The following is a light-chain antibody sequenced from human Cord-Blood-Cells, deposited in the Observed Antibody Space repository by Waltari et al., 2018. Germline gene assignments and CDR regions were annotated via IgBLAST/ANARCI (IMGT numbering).Light chain of an antibody. Sequence: SYELTQPPSVSVSPGQTARITCSGDALPKQYAYWYQQKPGQAPVLVIYKDSERPSGIPGRFSGSSSGTTVTLTISGVQAEDEADYYCQSADSSGTYVVFGGGTKLIVL. CDR1: ALPKQY. V-gene: IGLV3-25*02. CDR2: KDS. J-gene: IGLJ2*01. CDR3: QSADSSGTYVV.